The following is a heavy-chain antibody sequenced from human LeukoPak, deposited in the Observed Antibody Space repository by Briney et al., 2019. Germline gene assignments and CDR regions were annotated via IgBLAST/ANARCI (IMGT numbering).Heavy chain of an antibody. J-gene: IGHJ4*02. V-gene: IGHV3-53*01. CDR1: GFTFSSNY. CDR3: ARDQPPESGWYVGLWDY. D-gene: IGHD6-19*01. CDR2: IYSDGTT. Sequence: GGSLRLSCAASGFTFSSNYMSWVRQAPGKGLEWVLVIYSDGTTYYADSVKGRFTISRDNSKNTVHLQMNSLRPEDTAVYYCARDQPPESGWYVGLWDYWGQGTLVTVSS.